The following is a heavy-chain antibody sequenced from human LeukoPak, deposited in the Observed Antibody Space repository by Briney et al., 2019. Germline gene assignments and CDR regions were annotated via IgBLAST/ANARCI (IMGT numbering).Heavy chain of an antibody. V-gene: IGHV4-34*01. Sequence: SETLSLTCAVYGGSFSGYYWSWIRQPPGKGLEWIGEINHSGSTNYNPSLKSRVTISVDTSKNRFSLKLSSVTAADTAVYYCARTSGGYGDYVGKDYWGQGTLVTVSS. CDR2: INHSGST. CDR1: GGSFSGYY. J-gene: IGHJ4*02. D-gene: IGHD4-17*01. CDR3: ARTSGGYGDYVGKDY.